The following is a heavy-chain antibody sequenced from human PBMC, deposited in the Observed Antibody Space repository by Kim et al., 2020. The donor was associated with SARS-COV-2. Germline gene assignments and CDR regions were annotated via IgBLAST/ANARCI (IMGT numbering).Heavy chain of an antibody. CDR1: GGSISSSSYY. D-gene: IGHD7-27*01. V-gene: IGHV4-39*07. J-gene: IGHJ6*02. CDR2: IYYSGST. Sequence: SETLSLTCTVSGGSISSSSYYWGWIRQPPGKGLEWIGSIYYSGSTYYNPSLKSRVTISVDTSKNQFSLKLSSVTAADTAVYYCAREGPLWGHYYGMDVWGQGTTVTVSS. CDR3: AREGPLWGHYYGMDV.